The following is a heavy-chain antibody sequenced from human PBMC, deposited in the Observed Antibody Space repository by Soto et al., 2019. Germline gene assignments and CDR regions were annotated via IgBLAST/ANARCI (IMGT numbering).Heavy chain of an antibody. V-gene: IGHV4-39*02. CDR3: SRRAPEGFDP. J-gene: IGHJ5*02. CDR1: SGTIRSSNYY. CDR2: IDYSGST. Sequence: PSETLSLTCTVSSGTIRSSNYYWAWIRQPPGKGLEWIGSIDYSGSTYYNPSLKSRVTISVDTSKNHFSLKLGSVTAADTALYYCSRRAPEGFDPWGQGTLVTVSS.